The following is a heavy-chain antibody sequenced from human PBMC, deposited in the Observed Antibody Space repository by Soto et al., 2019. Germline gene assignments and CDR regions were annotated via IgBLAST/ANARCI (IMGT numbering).Heavy chain of an antibody. Sequence: PSETLSLTCTVSGGSISSYYWSWIRQPPGKGLEWIGYIYYSGSTNYNPSLKSRVTISVDTSKNQFSLKLSSVTAADTAVYYCARDDILTGLDPWGQGTLVTVSS. CDR3: ARDDILTGLDP. CDR1: GGSISSYY. V-gene: IGHV4-59*01. J-gene: IGHJ5*02. D-gene: IGHD3-9*01. CDR2: IYYSGST.